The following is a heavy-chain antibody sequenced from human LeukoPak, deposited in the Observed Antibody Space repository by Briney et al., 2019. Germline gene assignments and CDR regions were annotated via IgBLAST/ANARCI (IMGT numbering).Heavy chain of an antibody. CDR2: INPNSGGT. J-gene: IGHJ6*03. CDR1: GYTFTGYF. CDR3: ARRYYYDSIGYMDV. Sequence: ASVKVSCKASGYTFTGYFMSWVRQAPGQGLEWMGWINPNSGGTNYAQKFQGRVTMTRDTSISTAYMELSRLRSDDTAVYYCARRYYYDSIGYMDVWGKGTTVTVSS. D-gene: IGHD3-22*01. V-gene: IGHV1-2*02.